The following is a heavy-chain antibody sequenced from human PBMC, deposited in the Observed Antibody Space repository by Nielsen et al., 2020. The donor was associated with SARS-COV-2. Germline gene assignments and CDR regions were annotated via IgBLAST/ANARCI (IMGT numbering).Heavy chain of an antibody. CDR3: ARPLIFSGWGDYYYYGMDV. CDR2: IYYSGST. V-gene: IGHV4-39*01. D-gene: IGHD6-19*01. J-gene: IGHJ6*02. Sequence: WIRQPPGKGLEWIGSIYYSGSTYYNPSLKSRVTISVDTSKNQFSLKLSSVTAADTAVYYCARPLIFSGWGDYYYYGMDVWGQGTTVTVSS.